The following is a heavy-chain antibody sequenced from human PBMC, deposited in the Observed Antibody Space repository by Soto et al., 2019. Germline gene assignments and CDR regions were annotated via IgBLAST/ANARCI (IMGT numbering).Heavy chain of an antibody. Sequence: EVQLVESGGGLVNPGGSLRLSCAVSGLTFHDAWMNWVRQAPGKGLEWVANIQQDGSVQQYLDSVKGRFTISRDNAKNSLYLQMNSLRAEDTAVYYCARYSFNSGLQDYWGQGTLVTVPS. V-gene: IGHV3-7*03. D-gene: IGHD2-15*01. J-gene: IGHJ4*02. CDR3: ARYSFNSGLQDY. CDR1: GLTFHDAW. CDR2: IQQDGSVQ.